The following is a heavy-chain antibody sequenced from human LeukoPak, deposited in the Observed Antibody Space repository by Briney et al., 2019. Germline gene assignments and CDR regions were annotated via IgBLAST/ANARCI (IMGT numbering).Heavy chain of an antibody. J-gene: IGHJ6*02. Sequence: GGSLRLSCAASGFTFSSYAMHWVRPAPGKGREYVSAISSNGGSTYYANSVKGRFTISRDNSKNTLYLQMGSLRAEDMAVYYCARRHDFWSGYTGGYYYYYGMDVWGQGTTVTVSS. CDR3: ARRHDFWSGYTGGYYYYYGMDV. CDR2: ISSNGGST. D-gene: IGHD3-3*01. CDR1: GFTFSSYA. V-gene: IGHV3-64*01.